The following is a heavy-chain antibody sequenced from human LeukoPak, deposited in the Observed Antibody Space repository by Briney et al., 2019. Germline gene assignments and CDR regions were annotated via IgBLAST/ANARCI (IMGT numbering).Heavy chain of an antibody. CDR1: GFTFSTYG. CDR3: AKWQYYVSGDDY. D-gene: IGHD3-10*01. CDR2: ISCSGDST. V-gene: IGHV3-23*01. J-gene: IGHJ4*02. Sequence: VGSLRLSCAGSGFTFSTYGMSWVRQAPNKGLEWLSTISCSGDSTYYADSVKGRFTISRDNSKNTLFLQMNSLRAEDTAIYYCAKWQYYVSGDDYWGQGILVTVSS.